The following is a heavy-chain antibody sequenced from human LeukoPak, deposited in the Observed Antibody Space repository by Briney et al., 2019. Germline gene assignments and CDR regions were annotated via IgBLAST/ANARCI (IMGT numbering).Heavy chain of an antibody. V-gene: IGHV3-48*04. CDR2: ISSSSSTK. J-gene: IGHJ4*02. D-gene: IGHD2-2*01. Sequence: GGSLRLSCAGSGFTFSSYNMNWVRQAPGKGLEWVSYISSSSSTKYYADSVKGRFTISRDNAKNSLYLQMNSLRAGDTAVYYCARETDSTLFDHWGQGTLVTVSS. CDR1: GFTFSSYN. CDR3: ARETDSTLFDH.